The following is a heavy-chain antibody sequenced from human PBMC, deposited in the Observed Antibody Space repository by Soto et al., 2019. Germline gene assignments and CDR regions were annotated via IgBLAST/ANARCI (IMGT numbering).Heavy chain of an antibody. CDR1: GYTFTSYA. J-gene: IGHJ6*02. CDR3: ARDTPGPAGTYYYYGMDV. Sequence: QVQLVQSGAEVKKPGASVKVSCKASGYTFTSYAMHWVRQAPGQRLEWMGWINAGNGNTKYSQKFQGRVTITRDTSASTAYMELSSLRSEDTAVYYCARDTPGPAGTYYYYGMDVWGQGTTVTVSS. V-gene: IGHV1-3*01. D-gene: IGHD6-19*01. CDR2: INAGNGNT.